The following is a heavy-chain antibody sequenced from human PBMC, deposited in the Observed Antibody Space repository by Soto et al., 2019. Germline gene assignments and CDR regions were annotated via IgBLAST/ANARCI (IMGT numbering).Heavy chain of an antibody. Sequence: EVQLVESGGGLVQPGGSLKLSCAASGFTFSVSAMHWVRQASGKGLEWVGRIRSKANSYATAYAAAVKGRFTISRNDSNNTAYLQMNSLITEDTAVYYCTRYSRSSDQIFDYWGQGTLVTVSS. CDR1: GFTFSVSA. CDR2: IRSKANSYAT. CDR3: TRYSRSSDQIFDY. J-gene: IGHJ4*02. V-gene: IGHV3-73*01. D-gene: IGHD6-6*01.